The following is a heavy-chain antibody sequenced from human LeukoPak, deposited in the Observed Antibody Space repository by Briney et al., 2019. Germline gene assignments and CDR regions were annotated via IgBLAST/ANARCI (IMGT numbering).Heavy chain of an antibody. D-gene: IGHD3-22*01. J-gene: IGHJ5*02. CDR3: VRVLSGSWDWFDP. Sequence: GESQRLSCAASGFTFSRYWIHWVRQAPGKGLEWVSRINPDGSTTTYADSVKGRFTISRDNAKNTVYLQMNSLRAEDTALYHCVRVLSGSWDWFDPWGQGTLVTVSS. CDR2: INPDGSTT. V-gene: IGHV3-74*01. CDR1: GFTFSRYW.